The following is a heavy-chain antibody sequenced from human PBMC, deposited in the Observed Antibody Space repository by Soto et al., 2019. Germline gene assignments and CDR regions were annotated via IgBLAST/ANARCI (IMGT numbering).Heavy chain of an antibody. CDR1: GYTFTSYY. CDR2: INPSGGST. V-gene: IGHV1-46*01. CDR3: ARVPYSSPSGYYYYYGMDV. Sequence: QVQLVQSGAEVKKPGASVKVSCKASGYTFTSYYMHWVRQAPGQGLEWMGIINPSGGSTSYAQKFQGKVSMTRDTPTSKVYIAVSSLRSGDTAVYYCARVPYSSPSGYYYYYGMDVWGQGTTVTVSS. D-gene: IGHD6-6*01. J-gene: IGHJ6*02.